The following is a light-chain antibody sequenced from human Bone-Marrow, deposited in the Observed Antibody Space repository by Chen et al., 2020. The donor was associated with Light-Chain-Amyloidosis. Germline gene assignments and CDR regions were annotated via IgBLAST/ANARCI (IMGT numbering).Light chain of an antibody. J-gene: IGLJ2*01. CDR2: DVS. CDR3: SSDTSSSTLHVV. Sequence: QSALTQPASVSGSPAQSITISCTGTSSDVGGYNYVSWYQQHPGKAPKLMIYDVSNRPSGVSNRFSGSKSGNTASLTISGLQAEDEADYYCSSDTSSSTLHVVFGGGTKLTVL. V-gene: IGLV2-14*03. CDR1: SSDVGGYNY.